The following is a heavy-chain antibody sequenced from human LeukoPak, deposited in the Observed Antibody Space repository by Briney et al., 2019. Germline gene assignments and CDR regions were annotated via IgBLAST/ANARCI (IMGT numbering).Heavy chain of an antibody. J-gene: IGHJ4*02. CDR2: INAGNGNT. Sequence: VSVKVSCKASGYTFTHHALHWVRQAPGQRLEWMGWINAGNGNTKYSQEFQGRVTISRDTSASTAYMELSSLRSEDMAVYYCARVVKYSSGPLTDLLPYYFDSWGQGTLVTVSS. CDR3: ARVVKYSSGPLTDLLPYYFDS. V-gene: IGHV1-3*03. D-gene: IGHD6-25*01. CDR1: GYTFTHHA.